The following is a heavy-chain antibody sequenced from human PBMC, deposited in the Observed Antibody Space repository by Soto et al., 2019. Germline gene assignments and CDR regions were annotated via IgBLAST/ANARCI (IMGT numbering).Heavy chain of an antibody. Sequence: SVKVSCKASGGTFSSYAISWVRQAPGQGLEWMGGIIPILGIANYEQKFQGRVTITADKSTSTAYLELSSLRSEDTAVYYCAREDLGGYELDYYYYYGMDVWGQGTTVTVSS. J-gene: IGHJ6*02. V-gene: IGHV1-69*10. CDR2: IIPILGIA. CDR1: GGTFSSYA. D-gene: IGHD5-12*01. CDR3: AREDLGGYELDYYYYYGMDV.